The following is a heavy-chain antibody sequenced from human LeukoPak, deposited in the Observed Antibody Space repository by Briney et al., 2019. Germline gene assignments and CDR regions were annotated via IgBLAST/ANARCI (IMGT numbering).Heavy chain of an antibody. CDR2: INPNSGGT. CDR3: ARVGGPGYSSGWYGY. V-gene: IGHV1-2*02. D-gene: IGHD6-19*01. CDR1: GYTFTGYY. Sequence: ASVKVSCKASGYTFTGYYLHWVRQAAGQGLEWMGWINPNSGGTNYAQKFQGRVTMTRDTSISTAYMEVSRLRPDDTAVYYCARVGGPGYSSGWYGYWGQGTLVTVSS. J-gene: IGHJ4*02.